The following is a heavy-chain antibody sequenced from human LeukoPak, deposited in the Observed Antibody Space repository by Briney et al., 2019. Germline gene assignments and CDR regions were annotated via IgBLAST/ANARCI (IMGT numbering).Heavy chain of an antibody. Sequence: PGGSLRLSCAASGFTFSNYAMTWVRQAPGKGLEWVSTITGSGNDAYYADSVKGGFTISRDNSKNMLYLQMNSLRAEDTAVYYCAKGATGLRIVGDDWGQGTLVTVSS. CDR3: AKGATGLRIVGDD. D-gene: IGHD2-15*01. V-gene: IGHV3-23*01. CDR2: ITGSGNDA. CDR1: GFTFSNYA. J-gene: IGHJ4*02.